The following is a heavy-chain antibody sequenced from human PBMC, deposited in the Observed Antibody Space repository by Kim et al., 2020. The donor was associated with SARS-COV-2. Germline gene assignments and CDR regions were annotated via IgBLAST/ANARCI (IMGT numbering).Heavy chain of an antibody. J-gene: IGHJ4*02. CDR3: ARGTPPFDY. CDR2: ISYDGSNK. CDR1: GFTFSSYA. D-gene: IGHD2-15*01. Sequence: GGSLRLSCAASGFTFSSYAMHWVRQAPGKGLEWVAVISYDGSNKYYADSVKGRFTISRDNSKNTLYLRMNSLRAEDTAVYYCARGTPPFDYWGQGTLVTASS. V-gene: IGHV3-30*04.